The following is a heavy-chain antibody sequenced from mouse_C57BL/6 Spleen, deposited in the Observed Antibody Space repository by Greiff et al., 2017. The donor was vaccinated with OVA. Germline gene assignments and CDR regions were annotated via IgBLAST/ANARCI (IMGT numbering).Heavy chain of an antibody. Sequence: VQLQQSGAELVRPGTSVKVSCKASGYAFTNYLIEWVKQRPGQGLEWIGVINPGSGGTNYNEKFKGKATLTADKSSSTAYMQLSSLTSEDSAVYVCARSADSSGYAMDYWGQGTSVTVSS. CDR3: ARSADSSGYAMDY. CDR1: GYAFTNYL. J-gene: IGHJ4*01. V-gene: IGHV1-54*01. D-gene: IGHD3-2*02. CDR2: INPGSGGT.